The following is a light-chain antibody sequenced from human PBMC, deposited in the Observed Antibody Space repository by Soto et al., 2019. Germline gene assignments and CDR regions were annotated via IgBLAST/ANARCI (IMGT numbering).Light chain of an antibody. CDR3: QQYNDWPTLT. CDR2: GAS. CDR1: QSVSGN. J-gene: IGKJ4*01. Sequence: EIVMTQSPATLSVSPGERATLSCRASQSVSGNLAWYQQKPGQAPRLLIYGASTRATGIPARFSGSGSGTEFTLTITSLQSEDAAVYYYQQYNDWPTLTFGGGTKVEIK. V-gene: IGKV3-15*01.